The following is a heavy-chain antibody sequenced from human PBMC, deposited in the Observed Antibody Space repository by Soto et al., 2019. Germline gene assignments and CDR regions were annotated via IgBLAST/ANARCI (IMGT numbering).Heavy chain of an antibody. D-gene: IGHD3-10*01. CDR3: ATSYGSGYRAFDS. Sequence: QVQLVQSGADVQRPGSSVRVSCKASGDTFNFYTINWVRQAPGQGLQWMGRINPILSMSNYAPRFQGRVTMTADKSTSTAYMELSSLRSEDTAMYYCATSYGSGYRAFDSWGQGARVTVSS. CDR1: GDTFNFYT. V-gene: IGHV1-69*02. CDR2: INPILSMS. J-gene: IGHJ4*02.